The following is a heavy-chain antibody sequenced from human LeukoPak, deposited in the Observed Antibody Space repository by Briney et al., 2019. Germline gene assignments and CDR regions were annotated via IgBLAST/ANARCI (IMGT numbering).Heavy chain of an antibody. V-gene: IGHV4-39*01. CDR2: LYYSGST. J-gene: IGHJ4*02. D-gene: IGHD6-6*01. CDR3: ASRAAPADY. Sequence: SETLSLTCTVSGGSLSSSSYYWGWIRQPPGRGLEWIGSLYYSGSTYYNPSHKSRVTISVDTSKNQFSLKLSSVTAADTAVYYCASRAAPADYWGQGTLVTVSS. CDR1: GGSLSSSSYY.